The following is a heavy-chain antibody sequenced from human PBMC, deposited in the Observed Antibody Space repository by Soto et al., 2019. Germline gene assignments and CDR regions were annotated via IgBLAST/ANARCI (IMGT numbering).Heavy chain of an antibody. D-gene: IGHD6-19*01. J-gene: IGHJ4*02. CDR3: AKDERAAVAAEAYYFDY. V-gene: IGHV3-30*18. CDR1: GFTFSSYG. Sequence: PVGSLRLSCAASGFTFSSYGMHWVRQAPGKGLEWVAVISYDGSNKYYADSVKGRFTISRDNSKNTLYLQMNSLRAEDTAVYYCAKDERAAVAAEAYYFDYWGQGTLVTVSS. CDR2: ISYDGSNK.